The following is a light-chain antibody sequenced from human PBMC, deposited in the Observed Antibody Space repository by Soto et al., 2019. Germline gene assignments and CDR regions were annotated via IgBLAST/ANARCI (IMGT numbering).Light chain of an antibody. CDR2: DAF. CDR1: QSISTW. CDR3: QQYNSFWT. V-gene: IGKV1-5*01. Sequence: DIQMTQSPSTLSASVGDRVTITCRASQSISTWLAWYQQKPGKAPKLLIYDAFYLERGVPSRFSGSGSGTEFTLTIGSLQPDDLATYYCQQYNSFWTFGQGTKVEI. J-gene: IGKJ1*01.